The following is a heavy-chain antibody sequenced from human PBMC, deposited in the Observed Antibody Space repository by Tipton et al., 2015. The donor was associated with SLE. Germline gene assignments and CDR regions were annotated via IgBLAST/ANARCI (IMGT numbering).Heavy chain of an antibody. CDR2: IYTSGST. CDR3: ARERGYNWNDGALDI. J-gene: IGHJ3*02. Sequence: TLSLTCAVSGYSISSGSYYWSWIRQPAGKGLEWIGYIYTSGSTNYNPSLKSRVTISVDTSKNQFSLKLSSVTAADTAVYYCARERGYNWNDGALDIWGQGTMVTVSS. V-gene: IGHV4-61*09. CDR1: GYSISSGSYY. D-gene: IGHD1-20*01.